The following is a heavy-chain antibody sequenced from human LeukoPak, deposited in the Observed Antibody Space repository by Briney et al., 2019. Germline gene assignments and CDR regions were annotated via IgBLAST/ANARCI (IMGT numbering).Heavy chain of an antibody. CDR1: GGSISSSSYY. CDR2: VYYSGST. J-gene: IGHJ4*02. CDR3: ARHVVVVPAAPLAY. Sequence: PSETLSLTCTVSGGSISSSSYYWGWIRQPPGKGLEGIGSVYYSGSTYDNPSLKSRATISVDTAKYQFSLKQTSVANESTAVYYCARHVVVVPAAPLAYWGQGTLVTVSS. D-gene: IGHD2-2*01. V-gene: IGHV4-39*01.